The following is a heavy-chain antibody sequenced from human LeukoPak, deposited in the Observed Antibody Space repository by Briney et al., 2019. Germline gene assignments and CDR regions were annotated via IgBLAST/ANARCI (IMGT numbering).Heavy chain of an antibody. CDR1: GFTFSSYA. CDR2: ISGSGGST. V-gene: IGHV3-23*01. D-gene: IGHD3-3*01. CDR3: AKDSEYYDFWSGYHTSLFDY. J-gene: IGHJ4*02. Sequence: GGSLRLTCAASGFTFSSYAMSWVRQAPRKGLEWVSAISGSGGSTYYADSVKGRFTISRDNSKNTLYLQMNSLRAEDTAVYYCAKDSEYYDFWSGYHTSLFDYWGQGTLVTVSS.